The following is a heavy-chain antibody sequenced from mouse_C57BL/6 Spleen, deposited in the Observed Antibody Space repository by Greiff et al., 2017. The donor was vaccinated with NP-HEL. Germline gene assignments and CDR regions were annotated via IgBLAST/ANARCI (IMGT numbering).Heavy chain of an antibody. D-gene: IGHD2-2*01. J-gene: IGHJ4*01. V-gene: IGHV7-3*01. Sequence: EVKLMESGGGLVQPGGSLSLSCAASGFTFTDYYMSWVRQPPGKALEWLGFIRNKANGYTTEYSASVKGRFTISRDNSQSILYLQMNALRAEDSATYYCARYYGYDVRAMDYWGQGTSVTVSS. CDR3: ARYYGYDVRAMDY. CDR2: IRNKANGYTT. CDR1: GFTFTDYY.